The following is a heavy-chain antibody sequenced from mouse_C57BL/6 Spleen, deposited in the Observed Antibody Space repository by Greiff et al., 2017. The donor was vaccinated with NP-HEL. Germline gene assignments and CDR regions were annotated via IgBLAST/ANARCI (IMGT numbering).Heavy chain of an antibody. V-gene: IGHV1-82*01. J-gene: IGHJ4*01. CDR1: GYAFSSYW. CDR3: ARNYDGSSPYSYAMDY. Sequence: QVQLQQSGPELVKPGASVKISCKASGYAFSSYWMNWVKQRPGKGLEWIGRIYPGDGDTNYNGKFKGKATLTADKSSSTAYMQLSSLTSEDSAVYFCARNYDGSSPYSYAMDYWGQGTTVTVSS. CDR2: IYPGDGDT. D-gene: IGHD1-1*01.